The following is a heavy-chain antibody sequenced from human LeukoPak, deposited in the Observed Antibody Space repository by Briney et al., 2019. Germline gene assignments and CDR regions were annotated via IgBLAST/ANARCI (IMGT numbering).Heavy chain of an antibody. CDR2: ISGSGGST. J-gene: IGHJ3*02. Sequence: GGSLRLSCAASGFTFSSYAMSWVRQAPGKGLEWVSAISGSGGSTYYADSVKGRFTISRDNSKNTLYLQMNSLRAEDTAVYYCAKDLRQVPAAGNAFDIWGQGTVVTVSS. D-gene: IGHD2-2*01. V-gene: IGHV3-23*01. CDR1: GFTFSSYA. CDR3: AKDLRQVPAAGNAFDI.